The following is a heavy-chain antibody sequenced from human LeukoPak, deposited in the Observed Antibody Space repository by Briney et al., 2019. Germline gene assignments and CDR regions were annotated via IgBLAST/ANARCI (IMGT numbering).Heavy chain of an antibody. J-gene: IGHJ3*02. CDR3: VAGGFQYTFDI. D-gene: IGHD5-12*01. CDR1: GFSVTNNY. CDR2: FYVGGAT. Sequence: GSLRLSCAVSGFSVTNNYMSWVRQAPGKGLEWVSVFYVGGATYYADSVKGRFTISRDNAKNALYLQMNSLRAEDTAVYYCVAGGFQYTFDIWGQGTRVTVSS. V-gene: IGHV3-53*01.